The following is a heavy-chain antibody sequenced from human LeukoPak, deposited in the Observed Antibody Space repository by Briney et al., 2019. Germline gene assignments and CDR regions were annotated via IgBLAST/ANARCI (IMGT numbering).Heavy chain of an antibody. CDR2: ISFDGSTK. J-gene: IGHJ4*02. CDR3: ARVRVGAYDFEY. Sequence: GTSLRLSCAASGFTVSTSVVHWVRQAPGKGLDWAALISFDGSTKYYADSVKGRFTISRDISKNTVFLQMDSLRVEDTAVYYCARVRVGAYDFEYWGQGALVTVSS. D-gene: IGHD3-10*01. V-gene: IGHV3-30*03. CDR1: GFTVSTSV.